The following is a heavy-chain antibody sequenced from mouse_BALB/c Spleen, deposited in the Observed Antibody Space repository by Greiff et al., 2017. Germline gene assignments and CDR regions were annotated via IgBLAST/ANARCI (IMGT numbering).Heavy chain of an antibody. CDR2: IYPYNGGT. D-gene: IGHD2-1*01. Sequence: EVQLQQSGPELVKPGASVKISCKASGYTFTDYNMHWVKQSHGKSLEWIGYIYPYNGGTGYNQKFKSKATLTVDNSSSTAYMELRSLTSEDSAVYYCARYYYGNFYAMDYWGQGTSVTVSS. CDR1: GYTFTDYN. J-gene: IGHJ4*01. CDR3: ARYYYGNFYAMDY. V-gene: IGHV1S29*02.